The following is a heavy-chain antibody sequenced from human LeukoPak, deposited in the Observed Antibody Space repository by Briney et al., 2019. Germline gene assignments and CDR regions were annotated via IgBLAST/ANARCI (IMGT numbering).Heavy chain of an antibody. D-gene: IGHD1-1*01. Sequence: PSETLSLTCTVSGGSISSYYWSWIRQPPGKGLEWIGYIYYGGSTNYNPSLKSRVTISVDRSKNQFSLKLSSVTAADTAVYYCARGGSDTTGDFDYWGQGTLVTVSS. V-gene: IGHV4-59*12. CDR1: GGSISSYY. CDR2: IYYGGST. CDR3: ARGGSDTTGDFDY. J-gene: IGHJ4*02.